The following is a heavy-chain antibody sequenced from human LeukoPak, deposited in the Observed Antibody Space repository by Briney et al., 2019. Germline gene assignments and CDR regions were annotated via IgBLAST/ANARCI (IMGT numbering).Heavy chain of an antibody. J-gene: IGHJ4*02. CDR1: GFTFSSYW. CDR2: IKQAGTEK. D-gene: IGHD2/OR15-2a*01. V-gene: IGHV3-7*03. CDR3: ARGQYFSTTYYFDY. Sequence: GGSLRHSCAASGFTFSSYWMTWVRQAPGKGLEWVANIKQAGTEKYYVDSVKGRFTISRDNAKNSLFLQMNSLRAEDTAVYFCARGQYFSTTYYFDYWGQGTLVTVSS.